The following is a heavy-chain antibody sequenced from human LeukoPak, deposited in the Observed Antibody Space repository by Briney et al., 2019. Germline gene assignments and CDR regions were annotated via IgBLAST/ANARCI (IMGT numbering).Heavy chain of an antibody. Sequence: SETLSLTCDVYGGSFSGYYWSWIRQPPGKGLEWIGEINHSGSTNYNPSLKSRVTISVDTSKNQFSLKLSSVTAADTAVYYCARGTFPLRRRYDAFDIWGQGTMVTVSS. J-gene: IGHJ3*02. D-gene: IGHD2/OR15-2a*01. V-gene: IGHV4-34*01. CDR1: GGSFSGYY. CDR2: INHSGST. CDR3: ARGTFPLRRRYDAFDI.